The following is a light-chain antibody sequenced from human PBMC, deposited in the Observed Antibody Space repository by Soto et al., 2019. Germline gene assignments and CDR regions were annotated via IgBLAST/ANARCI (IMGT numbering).Light chain of an antibody. V-gene: IGLV9-49*01. J-gene: IGLJ2*01. CDR3: GADHGSGSNFFVV. CDR2: VGTGGIVG. Sequence: QPVLTQPPSASASLGASVTLTCTLSSAYSNYKVDWYQQRPGKGPRFVMRVGTGGIVGSKGDGIPDRFSVLGSGLNRYLTIKNIQEEDESDYHCGADHGSGSNFFVVFGGGTKVTVL. CDR1: SAYSNYK.